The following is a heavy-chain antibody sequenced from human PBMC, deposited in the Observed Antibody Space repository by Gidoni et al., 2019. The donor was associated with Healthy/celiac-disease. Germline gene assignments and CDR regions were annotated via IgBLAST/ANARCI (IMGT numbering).Heavy chain of an antibody. Sequence: QVQLQESGTELVKPSVTLTFTYPVSGGTVSSGSYYWSWIRPPPGKGLEWIGYISYSGSTNYHPSLKSRVTISVDTSKNQFSRKLSSVTAAYTAVYYCARDWGRDLGSNYYYGIDVWGQGTTVTVSS. V-gene: IGHV4-61*01. CDR1: GGTVSSGSYY. CDR3: ARDWGRDLGSNYYYGIDV. D-gene: IGHD3-10*01. J-gene: IGHJ6*02. CDR2: ISYSGST.